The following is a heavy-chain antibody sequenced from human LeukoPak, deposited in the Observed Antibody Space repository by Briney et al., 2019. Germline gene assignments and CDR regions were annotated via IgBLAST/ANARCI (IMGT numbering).Heavy chain of an antibody. Sequence: ASVKVSCKASGYTFTSYGISWVRQAPGQGLEWMGWISAYNGNTNYAQKLQGRVTMTTDTSTSTAYMELRSLRSGDTAVYYCAITQLRYFDRGYFDLWGRGTLVTVSS. V-gene: IGHV1-18*01. CDR2: ISAYNGNT. CDR1: GYTFTSYG. J-gene: IGHJ2*01. CDR3: AITQLRYFDRGYFDL. D-gene: IGHD3-9*01.